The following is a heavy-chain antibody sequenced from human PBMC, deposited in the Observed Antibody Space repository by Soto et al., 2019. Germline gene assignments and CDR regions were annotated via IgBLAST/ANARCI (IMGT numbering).Heavy chain of an antibody. CDR2: ISYDGSNK. D-gene: IGHD5-18*01. V-gene: IGHV3-30*18. CDR3: AKVLVSIQLWLPLGY. Sequence: GGSLRLSCAASGFTFSSYGMHWVRQAPGKGLEWVAVISYDGSNKYYADSVKGRFTISRDNSKNTLYLQMNSLRAEDTAVYYCAKVLVSIQLWLPLGYWGQGTLVTVSS. CDR1: GFTFSSYG. J-gene: IGHJ4*02.